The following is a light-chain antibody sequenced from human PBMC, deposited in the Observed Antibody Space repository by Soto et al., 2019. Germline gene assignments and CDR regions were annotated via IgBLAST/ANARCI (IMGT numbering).Light chain of an antibody. CDR1: QTISSY. V-gene: IGKV1-39*01. Sequence: DIQMTQSPSSLSASVGDRVTITCRASQTISSYLNWYQQKPGKAPKLLIYAAPSLQSGVPSRFSGSGSGTDFTLTISSLQPEDFATYYCQQSHSIPYTFGQGTKLEIK. J-gene: IGKJ2*01. CDR2: AAP. CDR3: QQSHSIPYT.